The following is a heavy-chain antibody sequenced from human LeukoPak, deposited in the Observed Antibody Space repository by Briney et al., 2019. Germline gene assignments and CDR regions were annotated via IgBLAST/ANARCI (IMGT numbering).Heavy chain of an antibody. V-gene: IGHV1-46*02. Sequence: ASVKVSCKASGYTFNNHYMYWVRQAPGQGLEWMGVINPSGGSTSYAQKFQGRVTMTRDTSTRTVYMEVNSLRSDDTAVYYCARESLPRLRYCSSTSCDPWYFDYWGQGTLVTVSS. CDR3: ARESLPRLRYCSSTSCDPWYFDY. J-gene: IGHJ4*02. D-gene: IGHD2-2*01. CDR2: INPSGGST. CDR1: GYTFNNHY.